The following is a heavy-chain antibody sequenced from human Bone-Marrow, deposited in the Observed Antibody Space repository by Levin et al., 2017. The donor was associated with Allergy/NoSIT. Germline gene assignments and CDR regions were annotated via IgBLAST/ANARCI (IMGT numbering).Heavy chain of an antibody. CDR2: INPNSGGT. D-gene: IGHD6-13*01. CDR1: GYTFTGYY. CDR3: ARIFLYSGSSWYDQFDY. J-gene: IGHJ4*02. V-gene: IGHV1-2*06. Sequence: ASVKVSCKASGYTFTGYYMHWVRQAPGQGLEWMGRINPNSGGTNYAQKFQGRVTMTRDTSISTAYMELSRLRSDDTAVYYCARIFLYSGSSWYDQFDYWGQGTLVTVSS.